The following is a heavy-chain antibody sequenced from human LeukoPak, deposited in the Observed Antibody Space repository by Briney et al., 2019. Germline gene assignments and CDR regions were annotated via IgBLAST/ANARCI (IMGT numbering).Heavy chain of an antibody. CDR1: GFTFSSYE. CDR3: ARDGAAANDYGDPSDY. J-gene: IGHJ4*02. V-gene: IGHV3-48*03. D-gene: IGHD4-17*01. CDR2: ISSSGSTI. Sequence: GESLRLSCAASGFTFSSYEMNWVRQAPGKGLEWVSYISSSGSTIYYADSVKGRFTISRDNAKNSLYLQMNSLRAEDTAVYYCARDGAAANDYGDPSDYWGQGTLVTVSS.